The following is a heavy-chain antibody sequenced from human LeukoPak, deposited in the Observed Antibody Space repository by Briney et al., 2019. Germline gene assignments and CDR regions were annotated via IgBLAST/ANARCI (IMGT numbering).Heavy chain of an antibody. CDR1: GGSISSGDYY. D-gene: IGHD3-3*01. CDR3: AREHDFWSGLGMDV. J-gene: IGHJ6*04. V-gene: IGHV4-30-4*08. CDR2: IYYSGST. Sequence: SQTVSLTCTVSGGSISSGDYYWSWIRQPPGKGLEWIGYIYYSGSTYYNPSLKSRVTISVDTSKNQFSLKLSSVTAADTAVYYCAREHDFWSGLGMDVWGKGTTVTVSS.